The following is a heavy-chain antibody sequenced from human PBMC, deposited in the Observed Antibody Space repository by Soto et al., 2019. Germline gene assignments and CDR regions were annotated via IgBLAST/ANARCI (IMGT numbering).Heavy chain of an antibody. D-gene: IGHD3-22*01. CDR1: GYTFTSYG. Sequence: ASVKVSCKASGYTFTSYGISWVRQAPGQGLEWMGWISAYNGNTNYAQKLQGRVTMTTDTSTSTAYMELRSLRSDDTAVYYCARAHITIILGTLYYFDYCGQGPLVTVYS. CDR3: ARAHITIILGTLYYFDY. V-gene: IGHV1-18*01. CDR2: ISAYNGNT. J-gene: IGHJ4*02.